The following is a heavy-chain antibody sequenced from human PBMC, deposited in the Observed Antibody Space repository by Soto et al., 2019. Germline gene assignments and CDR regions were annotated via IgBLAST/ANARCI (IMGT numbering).Heavy chain of an antibody. CDR3: ANYYYDSSGYVGGFDY. V-gene: IGHV1-18*01. J-gene: IGHJ4*02. D-gene: IGHD3-22*01. Sequence: SVKVSCKASGYTFTSYGISWVRQAPGQGLEWMGWISAYNGNTNYAQKLQGRVTMTTDTSTSTAYMELRSLRSDDTAVYYCANYYYDSSGYVGGFDYWGQGTLVTVSS. CDR1: GYTFTSYG. CDR2: ISAYNGNT.